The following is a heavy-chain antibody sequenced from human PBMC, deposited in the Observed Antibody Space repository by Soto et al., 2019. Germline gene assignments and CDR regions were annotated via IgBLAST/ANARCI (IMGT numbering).Heavy chain of an antibody. D-gene: IGHD3-3*01. CDR3: ARQREGDDFWRGSPIGH. CDR2: INSGSTTI. Sequence: EVQLVESGGGLVQPGGSLRLSCAASGFTFSKYEMDWVRQAPGKGLEWLSYINSGSTTIYYADSVKGRFTISRDNAKNSLYLEMSSLRVEDTAVYYCARQREGDDFWRGSPIGHWGQGTLVTVSS. CDR1: GFTFSKYE. J-gene: IGHJ4*02. V-gene: IGHV3-48*03.